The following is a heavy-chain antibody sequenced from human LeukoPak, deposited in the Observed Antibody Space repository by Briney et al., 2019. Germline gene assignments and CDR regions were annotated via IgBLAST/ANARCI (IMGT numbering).Heavy chain of an antibody. J-gene: IGHJ5*02. D-gene: IGHD6-19*01. CDR3: AGTFSSGILNWFDP. Sequence: SQTLSLTCTVSGGSISSGGYYWSWIRQHPGKGLEWIGYIYYSGSTNYNPSLKSRVTISVDTSKNQFSLKLSSVTAADTAVYYCAGTFSSGILNWFDPWGQGTLVTVSS. CDR2: IYYSGST. CDR1: GGSISSGGYY. V-gene: IGHV4-61*08.